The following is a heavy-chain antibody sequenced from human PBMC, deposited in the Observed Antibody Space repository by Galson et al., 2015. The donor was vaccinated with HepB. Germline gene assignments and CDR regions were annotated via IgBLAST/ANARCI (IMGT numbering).Heavy chain of an antibody. J-gene: IGHJ3*02. V-gene: IGHV6-1*01. D-gene: IGHD2-2*01. CDR3: AREACSSTSCPPGDAFDI. CDR2: TYYRSKWYN. Sequence: CAISGDSVSSNSAAWNWIRQSPSRGLEWLGRTYYRSKWYNDYAVSVKSRITINPDTSKNQFSLQLNSVTPEDTAVYYCAREACSSTSCPPGDAFDIWGQGTMVTVSS. CDR1: GDSVSSNSAA.